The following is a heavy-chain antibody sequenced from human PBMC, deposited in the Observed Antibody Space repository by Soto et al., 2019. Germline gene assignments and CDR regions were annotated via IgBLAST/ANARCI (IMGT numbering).Heavy chain of an antibody. Sequence: QVQLVQSGAEVKKPGASVKVSCKASGYTFTSYGISWVRQAPGQGLEWMGWISAYNGNTNYAQKLQGRVTMTTDTSTSTAYMEPRSLRSDDTAVYYCARSRPYYYDSSGYPEFDYWGQGTLVTVSS. CDR1: GYTFTSYG. J-gene: IGHJ4*02. D-gene: IGHD3-22*01. V-gene: IGHV1-18*01. CDR2: ISAYNGNT. CDR3: ARSRPYYYDSSGYPEFDY.